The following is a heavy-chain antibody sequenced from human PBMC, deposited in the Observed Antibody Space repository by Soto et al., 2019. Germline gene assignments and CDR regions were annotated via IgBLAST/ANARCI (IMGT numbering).Heavy chain of an antibody. V-gene: IGHV1-2*02. CDR3: TRDASSNDYDTSETFGI. Sequence: QVQLVQSGAEVKKPGASVKVSCKASGYTFSDYYIHWVRQAPGQGFEWMGWINPKNGGTKYAQKFQGRVTVTRDTSISTVYMDLSSLRSDDTAVYHCTRDASSNDYDTSETFGIWGRGTTVTVSS. D-gene: IGHD3-22*01. CDR1: GYTFSDYY. J-gene: IGHJ3*02. CDR2: INPKNGGT.